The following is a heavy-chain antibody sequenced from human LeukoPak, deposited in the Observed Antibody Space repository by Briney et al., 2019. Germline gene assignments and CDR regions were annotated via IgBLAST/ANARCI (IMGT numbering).Heavy chain of an antibody. V-gene: IGHV3-30*18. CDR3: AKDLQYYYDSSGSVGPCDY. Sequence: GRSLRLSCAASGFTFSSYGMHWVRQAPGKGLEWVAVISYDGSNKYYADSVKGRFTISRDNSKNTLYLQMNSLRAEDTAVYYCAKDLQYYYDSSGSVGPCDYWGQGTLVTVSS. CDR2: ISYDGSNK. CDR1: GFTFSSYG. J-gene: IGHJ4*02. D-gene: IGHD3-22*01.